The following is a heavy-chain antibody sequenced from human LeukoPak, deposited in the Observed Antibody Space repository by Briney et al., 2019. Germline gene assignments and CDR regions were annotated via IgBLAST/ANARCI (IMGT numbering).Heavy chain of an antibody. CDR2: VNRDGSET. Sequence: PGGSLRLSCAASGFALSSHWMTWVRQVPGRGPEWVANVNRDGSETYYLDSVKGRFTISKDNAKNPLYLQMNSLRAEDTALYHCARNNGMDVWGQGTTVTVSS. J-gene: IGHJ6*02. CDR3: ARNNGMDV. V-gene: IGHV3-7*03. CDR1: GFALSSHW.